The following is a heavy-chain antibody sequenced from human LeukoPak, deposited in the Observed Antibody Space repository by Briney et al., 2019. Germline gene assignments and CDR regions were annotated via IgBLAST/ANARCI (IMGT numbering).Heavy chain of an antibody. CDR3: ARDLDSYYFDY. CDR2: INAGNGNT. Sequence: ASVKVSCKASGYTFASYAMHWVRQAPGQRLEWMGWINAGNGNTKYSQKFQGRVTITRDTSASTAYMELSSLRSEDTAVYYCARDLDSYYFDYWGQGTLVTVSS. V-gene: IGHV1-3*01. J-gene: IGHJ4*02. CDR1: GYTFASYA. D-gene: IGHD3-22*01.